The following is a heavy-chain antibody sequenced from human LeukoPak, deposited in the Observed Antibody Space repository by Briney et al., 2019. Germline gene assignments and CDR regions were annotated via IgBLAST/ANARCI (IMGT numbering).Heavy chain of an antibody. V-gene: IGHV3-7*01. D-gene: IGHD6-13*01. CDR1: GFTFSNYW. J-gene: IGHJ1*01. CDR3: ARVSSDYSSSWYESGYFQH. Sequence: GGSLRLSCAASGFTFSNYWMSWVRQAPGKGLEWVANIKQDGSEKYYVDSVKGRFTISRDNAKNSLYLQMNSLRAEDTAVYYCARVSSDYSSSWYESGYFQHWGQGTLVTVSS. CDR2: IKQDGSEK.